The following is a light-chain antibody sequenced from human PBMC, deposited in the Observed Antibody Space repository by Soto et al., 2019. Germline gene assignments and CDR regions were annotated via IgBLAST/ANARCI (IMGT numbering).Light chain of an antibody. CDR2: GAS. V-gene: IGKV1-9*01. CDR3: QQLHSYPIT. CDR1: QDMSTY. Sequence: DIQLTQSPSFLSASVGDRVSISCRASQDMSTYVAWYQQKPGKAPKLLIYGASTLQSGVPSRFSGSESGAEFTLTISSLQPEDFATYYCQQLHSYPITFGQGTRVEIK. J-gene: IGKJ5*01.